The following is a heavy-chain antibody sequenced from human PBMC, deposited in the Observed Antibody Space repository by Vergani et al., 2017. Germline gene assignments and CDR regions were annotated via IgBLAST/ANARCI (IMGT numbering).Heavy chain of an antibody. Sequence: QVQLQQWGAGLLKPSDTLSLTCAVYGGSFSGYYWSWIRQPPGKGLEWIGEINHSGSTNYNPSLKSRVTISVDTSKNQFSLKLSSVTAADTAVYYCARRPGWLRPGASYYFDDWGQGTLVTVSS. CDR3: ARRPGWLRPGASYYFDD. J-gene: IGHJ4*02. CDR1: GGSFSGYY. V-gene: IGHV4-34*01. CDR2: INHSGST. D-gene: IGHD5-12*01.